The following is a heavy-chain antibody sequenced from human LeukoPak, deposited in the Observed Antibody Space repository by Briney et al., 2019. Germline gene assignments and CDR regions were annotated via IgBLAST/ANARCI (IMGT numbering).Heavy chain of an antibody. CDR3: AREDHSNYNY. J-gene: IGHJ4*02. CDR1: GFPFGSYW. V-gene: IGHV3-7*01. D-gene: IGHD4-11*01. Sequence: GGSLRLSXAASGFPFGSYWMSWVRQAPGKGLEWVANIKQDGGEKYYVDSVKGRFTISRDNAKNSLYLQINSLRVEDTAVYYCAREDHSNYNYWGQGTLVTVSS. CDR2: IKQDGGEK.